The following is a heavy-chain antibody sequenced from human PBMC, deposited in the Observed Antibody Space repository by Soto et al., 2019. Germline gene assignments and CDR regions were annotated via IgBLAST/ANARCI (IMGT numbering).Heavy chain of an antibody. V-gene: IGHV4-31*03. CDR2: IYYSGST. D-gene: IGHD6-13*01. J-gene: IGHJ5*02. CDR3: ARARYSSSRITNWFAP. CDR1: GGSISSGGYY. Sequence: SETLSLTCTVSGGSISSGGYYWSWIRQHPGKGLEWIGYIYYSGSTYYNPSLRSRVTISVDTSKNQFSLKLSSVTAADTAVYYGARARYSSSRITNWFAPWGQGTLVTVSS.